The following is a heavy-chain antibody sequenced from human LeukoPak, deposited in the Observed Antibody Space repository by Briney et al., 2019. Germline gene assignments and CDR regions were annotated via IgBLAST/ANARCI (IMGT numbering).Heavy chain of an antibody. CDR1: GGSISSSSYY. D-gene: IGHD3-22*01. V-gene: IGHV4-39*07. Sequence: SETLSLTCTVSGGSISSSSYYWGWIRQPPGKGLEWIGSIYYSGSTYYNPSLKSRDTISVDTSKNQFSLKLSSVTAADTAVYYCARALYYDSSGYYVNYFDYWGQGTLVTVSS. CDR2: IYYSGST. CDR3: ARALYYDSSGYYVNYFDY. J-gene: IGHJ4*02.